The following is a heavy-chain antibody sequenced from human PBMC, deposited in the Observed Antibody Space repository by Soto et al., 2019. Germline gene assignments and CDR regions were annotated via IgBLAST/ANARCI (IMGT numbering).Heavy chain of an antibody. CDR2: INHSGST. D-gene: IGHD2-2*01. V-gene: IGHV4-34*01. CDR3: ARVVGRDIVVVPAAMLDY. Sequence: PSETLSLTCAVYGGSFSGYYWSWIRQPPGKGLEWIGEINHSGSTNYNPSLKSRVTISVDTSKNQFSLKLSSVTAADTAVYYCARVVGRDIVVVPAAMLDYWGQGTLVTVSS. J-gene: IGHJ4*02. CDR1: GGSFSGYY.